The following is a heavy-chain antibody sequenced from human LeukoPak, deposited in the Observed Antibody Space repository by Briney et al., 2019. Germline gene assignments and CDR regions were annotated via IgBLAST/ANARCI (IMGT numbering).Heavy chain of an antibody. J-gene: IGHJ3*02. CDR2: ISSSSNYI. Sequence: GGSLRLSCAPSGFTFTSSNLNWVRQAPGKGLEWVSTISSSSNYIYYADSVKGRFTISRDNAKNSLYLQMNSLRAEDTAAYYCARGLPYNDAFDIWGQGTMVTVSS. CDR3: ARGLPYNDAFDI. V-gene: IGHV3-21*01. CDR1: GFTFTSSN. D-gene: IGHD4-11*01.